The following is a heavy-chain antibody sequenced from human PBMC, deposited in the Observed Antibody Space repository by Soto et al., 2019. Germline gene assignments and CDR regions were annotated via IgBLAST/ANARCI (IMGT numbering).Heavy chain of an antibody. CDR1: GFTVSSNY. J-gene: IGHJ5*02. V-gene: IGHV3-66*01. CDR2: IYSGGTT. D-gene: IGHD3-22*01. Sequence: EVQLVESGGGLVQPGGSLRLSCAASGFTVSSNYMSWVRQAPGKGLEWVSVIYSGGTTYYADSVKGRFTISRDNSKNTLYLPMNSLRAEDTAVYYCARNVDSSDYRGWFDPWGQGTLVTVSS. CDR3: ARNVDSSDYRGWFDP.